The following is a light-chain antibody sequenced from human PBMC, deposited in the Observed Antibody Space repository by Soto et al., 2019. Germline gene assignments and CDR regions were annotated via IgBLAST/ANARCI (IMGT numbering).Light chain of an antibody. CDR3: QQYNNWPPLT. CDR2: GAS. CDR1: QSVSSN. J-gene: IGKJ4*01. Sequence: EIVMTQSPATLSVSPGERATLSCRASQSVSSNLAWYQQRPGQAPRLLIYGASTRATGIPARFSGSGSGTKFTRTISSLQYEDFAVYFCQQYNNWPPLTFGGGTKVEIK. V-gene: IGKV3-15*01.